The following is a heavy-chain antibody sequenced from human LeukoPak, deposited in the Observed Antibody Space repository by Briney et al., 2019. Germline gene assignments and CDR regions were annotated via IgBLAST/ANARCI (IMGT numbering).Heavy chain of an antibody. CDR1: GFTFTSSA. CDR2: IVVGSGNP. J-gene: IGHJ2*01. Sequence: ASVKVSCKASGFTFTSSAMQWVRQARGQRLEWIGWIVVGSGNPNYAQKFQERVTITRDMSTSTAYMELSSLRSEDTAVYYCAATRDCSSTSCLNWYFDLWGRGTLVTVSS. CDR3: AATRDCSSTSCLNWYFDL. D-gene: IGHD2-2*01. V-gene: IGHV1-58*02.